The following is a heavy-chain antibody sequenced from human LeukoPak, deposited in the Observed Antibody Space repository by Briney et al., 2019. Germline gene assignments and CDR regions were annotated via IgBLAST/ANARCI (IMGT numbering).Heavy chain of an antibody. CDR3: ARDGYNKEDWYFDL. D-gene: IGHD5-24*01. J-gene: IGHJ2*01. CDR2: ISYDGNNK. Sequence: PGGSLRLSCAASGFTFSSYDMHWVRQAPGKGLEWVAVISYDGNNKYYADSVKGRFTISRDNSKKTLYLQMNSLRAEDTAVYYCARDGYNKEDWYFDLWGRGILVTVSS. V-gene: IGHV3-30-3*01. CDR1: GFTFSSYD.